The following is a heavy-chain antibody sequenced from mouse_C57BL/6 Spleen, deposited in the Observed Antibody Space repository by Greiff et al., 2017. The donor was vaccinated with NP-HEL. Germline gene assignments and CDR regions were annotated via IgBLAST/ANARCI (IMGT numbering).Heavy chain of an antibody. V-gene: IGHV1-15*01. J-gene: IGHJ4*01. CDR2: IDPETGGT. D-gene: IGHD1-1*01. CDR1: GYTFTDYE. CDR3: TRGTTKDYAMDY. Sequence: SGAELVRPGASVTLSCKASGYTFTDYEMHWVKQTPVHGLEWIGAIDPETGGTAYNQKFKGKAILTADKSSSTAYMELRSLTSEDSADYYCTRGTTKDYAMDYWGQGTSVTVSS.